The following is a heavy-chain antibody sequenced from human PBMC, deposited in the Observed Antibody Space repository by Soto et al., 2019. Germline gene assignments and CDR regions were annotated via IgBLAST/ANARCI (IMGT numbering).Heavy chain of an antibody. J-gene: IGHJ3*02. CDR2: INSDGSST. Sequence: EVQLVESGGGLVQPGGSLRLSCAASGFTFSSYWMHWVRQAPGKGLVWVSRINSDGSSTSYADSVKGRFTISRDNAKNTLYLQMNSLGAEDTAVYYCARPSGVLRYFDWLLGFDIWGQGTMVTVSS. V-gene: IGHV3-74*01. CDR3: ARPSGVLRYFDWLLGFDI. D-gene: IGHD3-9*01. CDR1: GFTFSSYW.